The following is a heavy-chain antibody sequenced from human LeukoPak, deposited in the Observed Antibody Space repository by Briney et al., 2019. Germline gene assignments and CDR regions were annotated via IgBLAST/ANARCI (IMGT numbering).Heavy chain of an antibody. CDR1: GFTFSDYY. CDR2: ISSSSSYT. J-gene: IGHJ5*02. Sequence: GGSLRLSCAASGFTFSDYYMSWIRQAPGKGLEWVSYISSSSSYTNYADSVKGRFTISRDNAKNSLYLQMNSLRAEDTAVYYCARVGIGYYGSGEDWFDPWGQGTLVTVSS. V-gene: IGHV3-11*05. CDR3: ARVGIGYYGSGEDWFDP. D-gene: IGHD3-10*01.